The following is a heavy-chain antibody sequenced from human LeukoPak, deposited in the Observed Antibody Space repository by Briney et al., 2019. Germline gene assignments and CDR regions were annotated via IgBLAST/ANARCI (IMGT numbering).Heavy chain of an antibody. V-gene: IGHV3-23*01. D-gene: IGHD2-21*02. CDR2: ISGSGGST. J-gene: IGHJ6*02. Sequence: GGSLRLSCAASGFTFSSYAMSWVRQAPGKGLEWVSAISGSGGSTYYADSVKGRFTISRDNSKNTLYLQMNSLRAEDTAVYYCAKGLAYCGGDCPRGNYYGMDVWGQGTTVTVSS. CDR1: GFTFSSYA. CDR3: AKGLAYCGGDCPRGNYYGMDV.